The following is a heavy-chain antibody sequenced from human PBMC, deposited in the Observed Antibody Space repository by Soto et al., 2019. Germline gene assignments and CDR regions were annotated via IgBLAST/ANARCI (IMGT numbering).Heavy chain of an antibody. CDR2: INHSGST. Sequence: SETLSLTCAVYGGSFSGYYWSWIRQPPGKGLEWIGEINHSGSTNYNPSLKSRVTISVDTSKNQFSLKLSSVTAADTAVYYCARARRHYDFWSGGNWFDPWGQGTLVTVSS. D-gene: IGHD3-3*01. J-gene: IGHJ5*02. CDR3: ARARRHYDFWSGGNWFDP. CDR1: GGSFSGYY. V-gene: IGHV4-34*01.